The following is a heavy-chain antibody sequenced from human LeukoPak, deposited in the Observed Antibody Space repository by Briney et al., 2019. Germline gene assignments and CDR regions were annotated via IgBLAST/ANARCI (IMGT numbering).Heavy chain of an antibody. CDR3: SGFRTLNLYYYYGMDV. D-gene: IGHD3-22*01. J-gene: IGHJ6*02. CDR2: IYHSGST. CDR1: GGSISSGGYS. V-gene: IGHV4-30-2*01. Sequence: PSETLSLTCAVSGGSISSGGYSWSWIRQPPGKGLEWIGYIYHSGSTYYNPSLKSRVTISVDRSKNQFSLKPSSVTAADTAVYYCSGFRTLNLYYYYGMDVWGQGTTVTVSS.